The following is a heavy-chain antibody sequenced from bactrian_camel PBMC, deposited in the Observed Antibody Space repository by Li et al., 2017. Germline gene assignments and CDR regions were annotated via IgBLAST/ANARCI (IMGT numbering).Heavy chain of an antibody. J-gene: IGHJ4*01. Sequence: HVQLVESGGGSVQAGGSLRLSCTISGLSFDDSDMSWYRQAPGKEREFVSSIDGGGNAKYADSVKGRFTISKDNAKGTLYLQMDSLKPEDTAMYFCAAARLVYSRNLLLANEYKHWGQGTQVTVS. V-gene: IGHV3S55*01. CDR1: GLSFDDSD. D-gene: IGHD3*01. CDR3: AAARLVYSRNLLLANEYKH. CDR2: IDGGGNA.